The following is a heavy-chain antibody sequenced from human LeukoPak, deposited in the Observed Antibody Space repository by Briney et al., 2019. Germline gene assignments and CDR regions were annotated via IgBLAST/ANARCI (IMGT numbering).Heavy chain of an antibody. Sequence: GGSLRLSCAAPGFTFSSYAMSWVRQAPGKGLEWVSAISGSGGSTYYADSVKGRFTISRDNSKNTLYLQMNSLRAEDTAVYYCARDGGYYYYGMDVWGQGTTVTVSS. J-gene: IGHJ6*02. V-gene: IGHV3-23*01. CDR1: GFTFSSYA. D-gene: IGHD3-10*01. CDR3: ARDGGYYYYGMDV. CDR2: ISGSGGST.